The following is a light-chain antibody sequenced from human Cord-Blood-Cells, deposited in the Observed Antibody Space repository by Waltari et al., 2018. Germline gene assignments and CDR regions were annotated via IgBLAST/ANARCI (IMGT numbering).Light chain of an antibody. CDR2: GAS. J-gene: IGKJ2*01. Sequence: EIVMTQSPATLSVSPGERATLSCRASQSVSSNLAWYQQKPGQAPRLLIYGASTRATGIPARFSGRGSGTEFTLTISSLQSEDFAVYYCQQYNNWPSPYTFGQGTKLEIK. CDR3: QQYNNWPSPYT. V-gene: IGKV3-15*01. CDR1: QSVSSN.